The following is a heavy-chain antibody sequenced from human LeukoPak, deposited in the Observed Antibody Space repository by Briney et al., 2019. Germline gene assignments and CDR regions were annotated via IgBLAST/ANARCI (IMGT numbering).Heavy chain of an antibody. J-gene: IGHJ4*02. CDR3: AGSGYSYGNSFDY. CDR2: IFHSGSS. Sequence: SETLSLTCAVSGYSISSGYYWGWIRQPPGKGLEWIGSIFHSGSSYYNPSLKSRVTISVDTSRNQFSLKLTSVTAADTAVYYCAGSGYSYGNSFDYWGQGTLVTVSS. D-gene: IGHD5-18*01. CDR1: GYSISSGYY. V-gene: IGHV4-38-2*01.